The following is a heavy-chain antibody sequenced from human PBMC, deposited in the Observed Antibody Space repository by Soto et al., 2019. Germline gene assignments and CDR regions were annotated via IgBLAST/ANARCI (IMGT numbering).Heavy chain of an antibody. CDR1: GGTFSSYT. Sequence: QVQLVQSGAEVKKPGSSVRVSCKASGGTFSSYTISWVRQAPGQGLEWMGRIIPILGIANYAQKFQGRVTITADNSTSTAYMELSSLRSEDTAVYYCGGDPANWFDPWGQGTLVTVSS. CDR3: GGDPANWFDP. V-gene: IGHV1-69*02. D-gene: IGHD2-21*01. CDR2: IIPILGIA. J-gene: IGHJ5*02.